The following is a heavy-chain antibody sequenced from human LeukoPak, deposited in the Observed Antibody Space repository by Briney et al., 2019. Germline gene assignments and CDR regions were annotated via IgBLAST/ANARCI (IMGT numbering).Heavy chain of an antibody. CDR1: GFTFRSYS. J-gene: IGHJ4*02. D-gene: IGHD3-16*01. V-gene: IGHV3-21*01. CDR3: ARDLSLGAPGGFDY. CDR2: ISSSTTYI. Sequence: GGSLRLSCAASGFTFRSYSMNWVRQAPGKGLEWVSTISSSTTYIYYADSVKGRFTISRDNAENSVYLQMDSLRGDDTAVYYCARDLSLGAPGGFDYWGQGTLVTVSS.